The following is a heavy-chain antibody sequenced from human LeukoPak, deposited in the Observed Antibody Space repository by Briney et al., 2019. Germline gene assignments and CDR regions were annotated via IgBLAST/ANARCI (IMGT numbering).Heavy chain of an antibody. CDR3: ARDIPMVRGVTYSFDS. V-gene: IGHV1-18*01. J-gene: IGHJ4*02. Sequence: ASVKVSCKASGYTFTSYGISWVRQAPGQGLEWMGWISAYNGNTNYAQKLQGRVTMTTDTSTSTAYMELRSLRSDDTAVYYCARDIPMVRGVTYSFDSWGQGTLVPVS. CDR2: ISAYNGNT. CDR1: GYTFTSYG. D-gene: IGHD3-10*01.